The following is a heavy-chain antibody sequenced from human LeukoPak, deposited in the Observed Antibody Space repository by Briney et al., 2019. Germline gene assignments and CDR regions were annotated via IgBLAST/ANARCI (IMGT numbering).Heavy chain of an antibody. D-gene: IGHD2-15*01. CDR2: INPSDGST. V-gene: IGHV1-46*01. CDR3: AREPHCSGGSCYFDY. J-gene: IGHJ4*02. CDR1: GYTFSSYY. Sequence: ASVKVSCKASGYTFSSYYVHWVRQAPGQGLEWMAIINPSDGSTSYLQRFQGRVTLTRDTSTNTVYMELSSLRSEDTAICYCAREPHCSGGSCYFDYWGQGTLVTVSS.